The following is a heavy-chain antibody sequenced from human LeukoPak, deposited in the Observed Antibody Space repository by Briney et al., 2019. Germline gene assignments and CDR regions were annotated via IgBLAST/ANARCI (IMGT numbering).Heavy chain of an antibody. CDR1: GFSFSDSY. V-gene: IGHV3-11*01. D-gene: IGHD2-2*01. CDR2: ISSSGATI. Sequence: PGGSQRLSCAASGFSFSDSYMNWVRQTPGKGLEWVSYISSSGATIYYAESVKGRFTISRDNAKNSLYLQMNSLRAEDTALYYCARGQGYCSRTSCYGPVDYWGQGTLVAVSS. CDR3: ARGQGYCSRTSCYGPVDY. J-gene: IGHJ4*02.